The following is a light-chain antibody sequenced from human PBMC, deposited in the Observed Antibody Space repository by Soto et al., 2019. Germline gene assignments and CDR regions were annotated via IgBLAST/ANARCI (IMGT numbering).Light chain of an antibody. CDR3: QSYDKRLTAYV. CDR2: GNG. V-gene: IGLV1-40*01. Sequence: QSVLTQPPSVSVAPGQRVTVSCSGTSSSIGAGYEVHWYHQLPGTAPKLVVSGNGNRPSGVPDRLPASKSGTSASLAITGLQAEDEGHYYCQSYDKRLTAYVFGTGTKVTVL. CDR1: SSSIGAGYE. J-gene: IGLJ1*01.